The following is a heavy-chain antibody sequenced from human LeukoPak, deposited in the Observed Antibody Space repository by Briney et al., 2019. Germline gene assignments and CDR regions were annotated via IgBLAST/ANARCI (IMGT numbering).Heavy chain of an antibody. Sequence: GGSLRLSCAASGFTVSSNYMSWVRQAPGKGLEWVSVIYSGGSTYYADSVKGRFTISRDNSKNTLYLQMNSLRAEDTAVYYCARSPSNYVWGSYRSRYYFDYWDQGTLVTVSS. D-gene: IGHD3-16*02. CDR2: IYSGGST. V-gene: IGHV3-66*01. J-gene: IGHJ4*02. CDR1: GFTVSSNY. CDR3: ARSPSNYVWGSYRSRYYFDY.